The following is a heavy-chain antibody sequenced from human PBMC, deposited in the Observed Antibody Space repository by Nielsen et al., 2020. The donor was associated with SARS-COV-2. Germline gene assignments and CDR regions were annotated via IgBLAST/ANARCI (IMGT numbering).Heavy chain of an antibody. D-gene: IGHD5-12*01. V-gene: IGHV3-21*01. CDR3: ARVVATTDYYYYGMDV. CDR2: ISSSSSYI. CDR1: GFTFSSYS. J-gene: IGHJ6*02. Sequence: GGSLRLSCAASGFTFSSYSMNWVRQAPGKGLEWVSSISSSSSYIYYADSVKGQFTISRDNAKNSLYLQMNSLRAEDTAVYYCARVVATTDYYYYGMDVWGQGTTVTVSS.